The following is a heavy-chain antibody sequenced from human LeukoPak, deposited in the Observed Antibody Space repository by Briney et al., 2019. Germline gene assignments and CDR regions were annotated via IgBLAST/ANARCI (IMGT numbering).Heavy chain of an antibody. J-gene: IGHJ4*02. V-gene: IGHV4-61*02. CDR3: ARQAPLDGDFDF. CDR2: IFPSGSA. D-gene: IGHD3/OR15-3a*01. Sequence: SQTLSLTCTVSNGSISSGRYYWSWIRQPAGTGLEWIGRIFPSGSANYSPSLKSRVTISVDTSKNQFSLILNSATAADTAVYYCARQAPLDGDFDFWGQGTLVTVSS. CDR1: NGSISSGRYY.